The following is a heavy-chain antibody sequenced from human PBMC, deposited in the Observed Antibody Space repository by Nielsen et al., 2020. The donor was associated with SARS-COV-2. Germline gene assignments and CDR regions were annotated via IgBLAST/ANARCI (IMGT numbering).Heavy chain of an antibody. CDR3: AKERTGDDY. Sequence: GESLKISCAASGFTFSDYYMTWIRQAPGKGLEWVSYISSSGTAINYADSVKGRFTITRDNAKNSLYLQMNSLRAEDTAIYYCAKERTGDDYWGQGALVTVSS. J-gene: IGHJ4*02. CDR1: GFTFSDYY. D-gene: IGHD7-27*01. V-gene: IGHV3-11*01. CDR2: ISSSGTAI.